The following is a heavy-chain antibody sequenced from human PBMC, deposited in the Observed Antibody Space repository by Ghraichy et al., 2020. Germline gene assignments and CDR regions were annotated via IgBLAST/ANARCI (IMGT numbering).Heavy chain of an antibody. CDR3: TRDLTTSGWYY. Sequence: NISCKASGYTFTRYTINWVRQAPGQGLQWMGWINTETGDPTYAPGFTGRFVLSLDTSVSTAYLEINSLQAADTALYYCTRDLTTSGWYYWGQGTQVTVSS. D-gene: IGHD6-19*01. CDR2: INTETGDP. CDR1: GYTFTRYT. V-gene: IGHV7-4-1*02. J-gene: IGHJ4*02.